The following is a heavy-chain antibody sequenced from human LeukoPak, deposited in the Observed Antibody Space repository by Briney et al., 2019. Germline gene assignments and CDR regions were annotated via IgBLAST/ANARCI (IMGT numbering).Heavy chain of an antibody. CDR2: IRNKANSYTT. D-gene: IGHD5/OR15-5a*01. CDR1: GFTFIDHY. Sequence: PEGSLRLSCAASGFTFIDHYMDWVRQAPGKGLEWIGRIRNKANSYTTEYAASVKGRFTVSRDDSKNSLFLQMNSLESEDTAVYYCARRNSVTQGLDNWGQGTLVTVSS. J-gene: IGHJ4*02. V-gene: IGHV3-72*01. CDR3: ARRNSVTQGLDN.